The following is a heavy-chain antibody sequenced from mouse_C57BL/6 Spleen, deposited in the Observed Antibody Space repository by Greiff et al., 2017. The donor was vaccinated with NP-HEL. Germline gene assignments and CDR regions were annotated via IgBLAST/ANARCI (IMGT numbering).Heavy chain of an antibody. CDR3: AREVYYGNDVYFDY. D-gene: IGHD2-2*01. CDR1: GYAFSSYW. V-gene: IGHV1-80*01. CDR2: IYPGDGDT. J-gene: IGHJ2*01. Sequence: QVQLKQSGAELVKPGASVKISCKASGYAFSSYWMNWVKQRPGKGLEWIGQIYPGDGDTNYNGKFKGKATLTADKSSSTAYMQLSSLTSEDSAVYFCAREVYYGNDVYFDYWGQGTTLTVSS.